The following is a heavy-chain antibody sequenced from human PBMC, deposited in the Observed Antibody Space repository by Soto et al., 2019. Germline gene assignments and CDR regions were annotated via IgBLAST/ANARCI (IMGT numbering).Heavy chain of an antibody. Sequence: ASVKVSCKASGYTFTSYDINWVRQATGQGLEWMGWMNPNSGNTGYAQKFQGRVTMTRNTSISTAYMELSSLRSEDTAVYYCARRANLRRVNNWFEPWGQGPWSPSPQ. D-gene: IGHD2-21*01. J-gene: IGHJ5*02. V-gene: IGHV1-8*01. CDR2: MNPNSGNT. CDR1: GYTFTSYD. CDR3: ARRANLRRVNNWFEP.